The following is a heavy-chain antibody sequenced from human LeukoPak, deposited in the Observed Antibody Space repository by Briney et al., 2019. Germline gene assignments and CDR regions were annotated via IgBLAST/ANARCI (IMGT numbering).Heavy chain of an antibody. CDR3: ARDIGPPELSGRLIDY. Sequence: GGSLRLSCAASGFTFNKFTMTWVRQAPGMGLDWVSGISGSGGDMYYADSVKGRFTISRDNAKNTLYLQMNSLRAEDTAVYYCARDIGPPELSGRLIDYWGQGTLVTVSS. D-gene: IGHD1-26*01. V-gene: IGHV3-23*01. J-gene: IGHJ4*02. CDR2: ISGSGGDM. CDR1: GFTFNKFT.